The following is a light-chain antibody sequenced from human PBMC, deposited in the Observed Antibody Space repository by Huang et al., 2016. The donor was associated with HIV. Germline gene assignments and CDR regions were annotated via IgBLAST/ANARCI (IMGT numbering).Light chain of an antibody. V-gene: IGKV1-33*01. CDR1: QDISNY. CDR3: QQYDNLPIT. Sequence: DIQMTQSPSSLSASVGDRVTITCQASQDISNYLNWYQQEPGKAPKLLIYDASNLETGVPSRFSGSRSGTDFTFTISSLQPEDIATYYCQQYDNLPITFGQGTRLEIK. J-gene: IGKJ5*01. CDR2: DAS.